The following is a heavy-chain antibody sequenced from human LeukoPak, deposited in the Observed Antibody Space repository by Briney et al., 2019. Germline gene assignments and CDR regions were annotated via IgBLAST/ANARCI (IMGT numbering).Heavy chain of an antibody. D-gene: IGHD5-12*01. V-gene: IGHV4-61*02. CDR1: GSSISSGSYY. CDR3: ARKGDSGYPRGYYYYMDI. J-gene: IGHJ6*03. Sequence: SETLSLTCTVSGSSISSGSYYWSWIRQPAGKGLEWIGRIYTSGSTNYNPSLKSRVTISVDTSKNQFSLKLSSVTAADTAVYYCARKGDSGYPRGYYYYMDIWGTGTTVTVSS. CDR2: IYTSGST.